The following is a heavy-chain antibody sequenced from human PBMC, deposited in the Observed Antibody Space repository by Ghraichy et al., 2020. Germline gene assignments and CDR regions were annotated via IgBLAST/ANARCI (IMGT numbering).Heavy chain of an antibody. CDR2: ISYDGSNK. J-gene: IGHJ4*02. CDR3: ARVSKVVVISPGY. CDR1: GFTFSSYA. Sequence: GGSLRLSCAASGFTFSSYAMHWVRQAPGKGLEWVAVISYDGSNKYYADSVKGRFTISRDNSKNTLYLQMNSLRAEDTAVYYCARVSKVVVISPGYWGQGTLVTVSS. V-gene: IGHV3-30-3*01. D-gene: IGHD3-22*01.